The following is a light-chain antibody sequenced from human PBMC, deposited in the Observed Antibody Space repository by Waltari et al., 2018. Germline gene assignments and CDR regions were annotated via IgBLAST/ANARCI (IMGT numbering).Light chain of an antibody. Sequence: QSALTQPASVSGSPGQSITISCTGSSSDVGSYDLVSWYQQHPGKAPKLLISEVSHRPSGVSTRFSGSKSGNTASLTISGLQAEDESDYYCSSHTTTSTLVIFGEGTKLTVL. CDR3: SSHTTTSTLVI. CDR2: EVS. V-gene: IGLV2-14*02. CDR1: SSDVGSYDL. J-gene: IGLJ2*01.